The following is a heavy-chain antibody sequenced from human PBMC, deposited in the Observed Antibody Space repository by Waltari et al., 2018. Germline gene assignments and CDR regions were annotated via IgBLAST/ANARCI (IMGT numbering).Heavy chain of an antibody. D-gene: IGHD6-6*01. CDR2: VNESGST. CDR1: GGSFSGYY. Sequence: QVQLHQWGAGLLKPSETLSLSCDVNGGSFSGYYWSWIRQSPGMGLEWLGDVNESGSTNETNPSLKSRLSVSIDTSKNQFSLRLRSVTAADTAMYYCARLRRDYTASSRAGHYDIWGQGTMVTVSS. V-gene: IGHV4-34*01. J-gene: IGHJ3*02. CDR3: ARLRRDYTASSRAGHYDI.